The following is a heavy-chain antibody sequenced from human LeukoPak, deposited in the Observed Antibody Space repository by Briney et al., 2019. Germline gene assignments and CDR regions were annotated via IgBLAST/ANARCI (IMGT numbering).Heavy chain of an antibody. J-gene: IGHJ4*02. CDR3: ARPRGNSVWDLEY. CDR2: INPNSGGT. Sequence: ASVKVSCKASGYTFTDHYMHWVRQAPGQGLEWMGWINPNSGGTNYAQKFHDRVTMTRDTSTSTVYMELANLRSDDTAVYYCARPRGNSVWDLEYWGQGSLVTVPS. V-gene: IGHV1-2*02. CDR1: GYTFTDHY. D-gene: IGHD4-23*01.